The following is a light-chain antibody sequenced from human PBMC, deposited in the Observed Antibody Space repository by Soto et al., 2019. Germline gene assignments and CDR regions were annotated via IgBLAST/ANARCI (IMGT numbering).Light chain of an antibody. CDR2: INS. Sequence: LTHPRSSSVSPGHIFTISWSGSSSNIGSNTVNWYQHLPGTAPKLLIYINSQRPSGVPDRFSGSKSETSASLAISGLHSEDEADYSCAARDEYFNGYVFGNGTTVTAL. CDR3: AARDEYFNGYV. V-gene: IGLV1-44*01. CDR1: SSNIGSNT. J-gene: IGLJ1*01.